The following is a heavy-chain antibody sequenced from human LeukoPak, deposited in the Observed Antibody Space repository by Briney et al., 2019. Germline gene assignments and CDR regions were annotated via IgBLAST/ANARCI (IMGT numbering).Heavy chain of an antibody. CDR1: GSRFTSHW. V-gene: IGHV5-51*01. Sequence: GESLQISCKGFGSRFTSHWIGWVRQMPGKGLEWMGIIYPGDSDTRYSPSFQGQVTISADKSISTAYLQWSSLKASDTAMYYCARLEAVAGYNWFDPWGQGTLVTVSS. D-gene: IGHD6-13*01. CDR2: IYPGDSDT. J-gene: IGHJ5*01. CDR3: ARLEAVAGYNWFDP.